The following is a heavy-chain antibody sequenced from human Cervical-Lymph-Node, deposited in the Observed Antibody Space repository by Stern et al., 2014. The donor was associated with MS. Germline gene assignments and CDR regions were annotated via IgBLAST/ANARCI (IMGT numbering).Heavy chain of an antibody. D-gene: IGHD2-8*02. CDR2: ISSSGSTV. J-gene: IGHJ4*02. Sequence: VQLLESGGGLVKPGGSLRLSCAASGFTFGADFMTWIRPAPGKGLEWVSYISSSGSTVHYADSVKGRFTISRDNANNSLYLQMNSLRAEDTAVYYCASEKCTSASCFLSWGQGALVTVSS. V-gene: IGHV3-11*01. CDR3: ASEKCTSASCFLS. CDR1: GFTFGADF.